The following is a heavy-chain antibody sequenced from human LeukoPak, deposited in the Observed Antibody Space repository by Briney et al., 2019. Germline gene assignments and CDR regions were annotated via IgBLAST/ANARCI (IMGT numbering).Heavy chain of an antibody. D-gene: IGHD3-22*01. V-gene: IGHV3-30*02. CDR2: IRYDGRNE. J-gene: IGHJ4*02. CDR3: ARDGVFGYYDSSGYPDY. Sequence: GGSPRLSCAASGFTFSNYGMHWVRQAPGKGLEWVAFIRYDGRNEYYADSVKGRFTISRDNSRNTLYVQMNSLRSEDTAVYHCARDGVFGYYDSSGYPDYWGEGTLVTVSS. CDR1: GFTFSNYG.